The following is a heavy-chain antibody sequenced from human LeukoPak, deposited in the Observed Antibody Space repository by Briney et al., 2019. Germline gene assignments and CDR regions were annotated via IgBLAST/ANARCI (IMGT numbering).Heavy chain of an antibody. J-gene: IGHJ4*02. CDR1: GFTLSSYW. V-gene: IGHV3-23*01. Sequence: GGSLRLSCAASGFTLSSYWMHWVRQAPGKGLEWVSAISGSGGSTYYADSVKGRFTISRDNSKNTLYLQMNSLRAEDTAVYYCAKDIAVAGTGVDYWGQGTLVTVSS. CDR2: ISGSGGST. CDR3: AKDIAVAGTGVDY. D-gene: IGHD6-19*01.